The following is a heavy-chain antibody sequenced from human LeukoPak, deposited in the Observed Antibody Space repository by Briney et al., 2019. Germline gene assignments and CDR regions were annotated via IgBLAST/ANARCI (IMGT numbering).Heavy chain of an antibody. CDR3: ATRNHYYDSSGYIEYFQH. D-gene: IGHD3-22*01. CDR1: GGSISSGSYS. CDR2: IYTSGST. Sequence: SETLSLTCTVSGGSISSGSYSWSWIRQPAGKGLEWIGRIYTSGSTNYNPSLKSRVTISVDTSKNQFSLKLSSVTAADTAVYYCATRNHYYDSSGYIEYFQHWGQGTLVTVSS. V-gene: IGHV4-61*02. J-gene: IGHJ1*01.